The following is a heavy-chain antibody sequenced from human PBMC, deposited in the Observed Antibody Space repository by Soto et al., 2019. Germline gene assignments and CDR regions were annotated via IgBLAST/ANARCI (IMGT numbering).Heavy chain of an antibody. Sequence: QVHLVQSGAEVKKPGASVKVSCKGSGYAFTTYGITWVRQAPGQGLEWRGWISAHNGNTKYAQKLQGRVTVTRDTSTSTAYMELRRLRSDATAVYYCARGRYGDYWGQGALVTVSS. CDR1: GYAFTTYG. D-gene: IGHD1-1*01. CDR2: ISAHNGNT. CDR3: ARGRYGDY. V-gene: IGHV1-18*01. J-gene: IGHJ4*02.